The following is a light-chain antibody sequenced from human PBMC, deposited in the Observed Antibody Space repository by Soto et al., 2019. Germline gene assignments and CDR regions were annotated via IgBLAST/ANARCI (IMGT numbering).Light chain of an antibody. CDR1: QDIKNH. CDR3: LQHNSYPRS. V-gene: IGKV1-17*01. J-gene: IGKJ1*01. Sequence: DLQITHSPSSLSASVVYRVTTTCRAGQDIKNHLVWFQQKPGKAPKRLSYGATTLQSGVPSRFSGSGSGTEFTLTISSLQAEDFATYYCLQHNSYPRSFGQGTKV. CDR2: GAT.